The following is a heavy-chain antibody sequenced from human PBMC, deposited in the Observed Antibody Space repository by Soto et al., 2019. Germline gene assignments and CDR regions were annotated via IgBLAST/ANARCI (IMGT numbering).Heavy chain of an antibody. J-gene: IGHJ4*02. Sequence: SETLSLTCTVSGGSISSSSYYWGWIRQPPGKGLEWIGSIYYSGSTYYNPSLKSRVTISVGTSKNQFSLKLSSVTAADTAVYYCARQGYCISTSCYIYWGQGTLVTVSS. CDR3: ARQGYCISTSCYIY. CDR1: GGSISSSSYY. D-gene: IGHD2-2*02. CDR2: IYYSGST. V-gene: IGHV4-39*01.